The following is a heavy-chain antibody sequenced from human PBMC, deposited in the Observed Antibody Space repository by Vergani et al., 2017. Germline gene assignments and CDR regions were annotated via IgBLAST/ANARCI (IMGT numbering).Heavy chain of an antibody. Sequence: QVQLVQSGAEVKKPGASVKVSCKAPGYTFTSYDINWVRQATGQGLEWMGWMNPNSGNTGYAQKFQGRVTMTRNTSISTAYMELSSLRSEDTAVYYCARGRCTNGVCYFNDAFDIWGQGTMVTVSS. V-gene: IGHV1-8*01. CDR2: MNPNSGNT. D-gene: IGHD2-8*01. CDR3: ARGRCTNGVCYFNDAFDI. CDR1: GYTFTSYD. J-gene: IGHJ3*02.